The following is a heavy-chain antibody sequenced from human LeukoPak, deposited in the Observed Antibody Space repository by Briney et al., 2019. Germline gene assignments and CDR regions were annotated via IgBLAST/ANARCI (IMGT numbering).Heavy chain of an antibody. CDR2: FDPEYGET. Sequence: ASVKVSCKVSGYTLTELSMHWVRQAPGKGLEWMGGFDPEYGETIYAQKFQGRVTMTEDTSTDTAYMELSSLRSEDTAVYYCATQLLSIQYFQHWGQGTLVTVSS. J-gene: IGHJ1*01. V-gene: IGHV1-24*01. CDR3: ATQLLSIQYFQH. CDR1: GYTLTELS. D-gene: IGHD2-2*01.